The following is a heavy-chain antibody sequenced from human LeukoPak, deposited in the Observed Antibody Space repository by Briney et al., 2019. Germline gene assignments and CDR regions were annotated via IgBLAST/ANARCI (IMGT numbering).Heavy chain of an antibody. Sequence: GRSLRLSCAASGFTFSSYGMHWVRQAPGKGLEWVAVIWYDGTNKYYVDSVKGRFTISRDNSKNTLYLQMNNVRAEDAAIYFCARRGSEWNSYFYPMDVWGQGTTVTVSS. V-gene: IGHV3-33*01. CDR1: GFTFSSYG. CDR2: IWYDGTNK. D-gene: IGHD3-3*01. CDR3: ARRGSEWNSYFYPMDV. J-gene: IGHJ6*02.